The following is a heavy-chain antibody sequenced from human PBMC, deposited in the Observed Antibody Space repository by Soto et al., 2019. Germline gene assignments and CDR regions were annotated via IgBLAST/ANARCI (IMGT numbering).Heavy chain of an antibody. CDR3: ARTIISGSYHFEY. D-gene: IGHD1-26*01. CDR1: GGSISSSNW. J-gene: IGHJ4*02. CDR2: IYHSGST. V-gene: IGHV4-4*02. Sequence: SETLSLTCAVSGGSISSSNWWSWVRQPPGKGLEWIGEIYHSGSTNYNPSLKSRVTISVDKSKNQFSLKLSSVTAADTAVYYCARTIISGSYHFEYWGQGTLVTVSS.